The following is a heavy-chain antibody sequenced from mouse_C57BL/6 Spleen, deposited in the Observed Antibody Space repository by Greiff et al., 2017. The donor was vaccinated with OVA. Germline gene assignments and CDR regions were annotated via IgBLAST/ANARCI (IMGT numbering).Heavy chain of an antibody. CDR1: GYAFSSSW. CDR3: AKGDYDYGDWYFDV. J-gene: IGHJ1*03. D-gene: IGHD2-4*01. CDR2: LYPGDGDT. Sequence: QVQLQQSGPELVKPGASVKISCKASGYAFSSSWMNWVKQRPGTGLEWIGRLYPGDGDTNYNGKFKGKATLTADKSSSTAYMQLSSLTSEDSAVYFCAKGDYDYGDWYFDVWGTGTTVTVSS. V-gene: IGHV1-82*01.